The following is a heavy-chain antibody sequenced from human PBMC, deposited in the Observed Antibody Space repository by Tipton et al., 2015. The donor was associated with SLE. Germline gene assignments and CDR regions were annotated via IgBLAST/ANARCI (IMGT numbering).Heavy chain of an antibody. CDR3: ARVEMDIVVVVAATPLDY. Sequence: FTFSRDNSKNTLYLQMNSLRAEDTAVYYCARVEMDIVVVVAATPLDYWGQGTLVTVSS. J-gene: IGHJ4*02. V-gene: IGHV3-30*07. D-gene: IGHD2-15*01.